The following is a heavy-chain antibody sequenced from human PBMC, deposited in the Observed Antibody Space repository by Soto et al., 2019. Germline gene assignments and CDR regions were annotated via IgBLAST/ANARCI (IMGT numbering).Heavy chain of an antibody. D-gene: IGHD6-13*01. V-gene: IGHV4-31*03. Sequence: QVQLQESGPGLVKPSQTLSLTCTVSGGSISSGSYSWSWIRQRPGKGLECIGYIYSSGNTYYSPSLKSRVTIAVDTSKNQFSLRLSSVTAADTAVYYCARDGGERIAAAANAFDIWGQGAMVTVSS. J-gene: IGHJ3*02. CDR2: IYSSGNT. CDR3: ARDGGERIAAAANAFDI. CDR1: GGSISSGSYS.